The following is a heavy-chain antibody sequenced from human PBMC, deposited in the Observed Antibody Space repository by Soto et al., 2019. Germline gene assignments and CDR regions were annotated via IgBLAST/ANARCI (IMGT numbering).Heavy chain of an antibody. J-gene: IGHJ6*02. Sequence: QVQLVESGGGVVQPGRSLRLSCAASGFTVSSYGMHWVRQSPGNGLEWVAVISYDGSNKYYADSVKGRFTISRDNTKNTLYLQMNSLRAEDTAVYYCAKDRGPGYSSGGLYYYYYGMDVWGQETTVTVSS. CDR3: AKDRGPGYSSGGLYYYYYGMDV. V-gene: IGHV3-30*18. D-gene: IGHD6-19*01. CDR1: GFTVSSYG. CDR2: ISYDGSNK.